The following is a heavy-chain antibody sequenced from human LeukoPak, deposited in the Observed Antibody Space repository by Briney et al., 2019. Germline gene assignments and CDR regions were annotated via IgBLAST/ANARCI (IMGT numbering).Heavy chain of an antibody. Sequence: GESLKISCKGSGYSFTSYWIGWVRQMPRKGLEWMGIIYPGDSDTRYSPSFQGQVTISADKPISTAYLQWSSLKASDTAMYYCARFYYGSGSYYNSYFDYWGQGTLVTVSS. CDR1: GYSFTSYW. D-gene: IGHD3-10*01. CDR2: IYPGDSDT. J-gene: IGHJ4*02. V-gene: IGHV5-51*04. CDR3: ARFYYGSGSYYNSYFDY.